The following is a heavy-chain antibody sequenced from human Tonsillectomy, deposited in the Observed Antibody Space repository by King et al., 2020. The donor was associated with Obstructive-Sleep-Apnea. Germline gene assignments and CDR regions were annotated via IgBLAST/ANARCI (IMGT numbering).Heavy chain of an antibody. V-gene: IGHV3-23*04. CDR1: GFTFSSYA. Sequence: VQLVESGGGLVQPGGSLRLSCAASGFTFSSYAMSWVRQAPGEGLEWVSAIGGSGGSTYHADSVKARFTISRDNSQNTLYLQVNSLRAEDTAVYYCAKDSRHYDILTGTRHNWFDPWGQGTLVTVSS. J-gene: IGHJ5*02. CDR2: IGGSGGST. D-gene: IGHD3-9*01. CDR3: AKDSRHYDILTGTRHNWFDP.